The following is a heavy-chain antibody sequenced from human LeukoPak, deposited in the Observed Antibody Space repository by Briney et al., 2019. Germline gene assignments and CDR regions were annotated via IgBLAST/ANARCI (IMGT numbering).Heavy chain of an antibody. J-gene: IGHJ3*02. V-gene: IGHV4-34*01. CDR2: INHSGST. D-gene: IGHD5-18*01. Sequence: SETLSLTCAVYGGSFSGYYWSWIRQPPGEGLEWIGEINHSGSTNYNPSLKSRVTISVDTSKNQFSLKLSSVTAADTAVYYCARVDTAMVNDAFDIWGQGTMVTVSS. CDR3: ARVDTAMVNDAFDI. CDR1: GGSFSGYY.